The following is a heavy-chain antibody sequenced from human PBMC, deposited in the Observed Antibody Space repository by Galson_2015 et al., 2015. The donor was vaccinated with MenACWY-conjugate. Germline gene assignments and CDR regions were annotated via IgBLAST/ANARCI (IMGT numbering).Heavy chain of an antibody. J-gene: IGHJ6*02. CDR3: VRDGGFGDNAGMDV. CDR1: GFRFTDYW. CDR2: IHQGGSRA. Sequence: SLRLSCAASGFRFTDYWMTWVRQAPGKGLDWVANIHQGGSRAYYADSVKGRFTISRDNAKNSVFLQMSSLRPEDSTVYYCVRDGGFGDNAGMDVRGQGTTVTVSS. V-gene: IGHV3-7*03. D-gene: IGHD4-17*01.